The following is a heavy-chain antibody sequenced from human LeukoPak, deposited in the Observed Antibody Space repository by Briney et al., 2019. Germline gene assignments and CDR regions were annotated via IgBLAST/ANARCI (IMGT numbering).Heavy chain of an antibody. J-gene: IGHJ4*02. CDR2: IYYSGST. D-gene: IGHD3-22*01. Sequence: PSETLSLTCTVSGGSISSYYWSWIRQPPGKGLEWIGSIYYSGSTYYNPSLKSRVTISVDTSKNQFSLKLSSVTAADTAVYYCAREVVAMIVVVTPFFDYWGQGTLVTVSS. CDR3: AREVVAMIVVVTPFFDY. CDR1: GGSISSYY. V-gene: IGHV4-59*12.